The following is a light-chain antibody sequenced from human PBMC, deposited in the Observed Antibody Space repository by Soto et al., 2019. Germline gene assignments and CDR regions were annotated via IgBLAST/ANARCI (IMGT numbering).Light chain of an antibody. CDR3: QKYNSAVHT. J-gene: IGKJ4*01. V-gene: IGKV1-27*01. CDR2: AAS. Sequence: DIQMTQSPFSLSSSLGDRATITCRASQGINNYLAWYQQKPGKDPRLLIYAASTLQSGVPSRFSGSGSGTDFTLTISSLQPEDFAAYYCQKYNSAVHTFGGGTKVEI. CDR1: QGINNY.